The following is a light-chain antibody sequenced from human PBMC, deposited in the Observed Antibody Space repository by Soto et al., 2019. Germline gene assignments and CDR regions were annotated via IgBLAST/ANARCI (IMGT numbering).Light chain of an antibody. CDR3: SSYAGSNNLGV. CDR2: EVS. J-gene: IGLJ1*01. Sequence: QSALPQPPSASGSPGHSVTISCTGTSSDVGGYNYVSWYQQHPGKAPKLMIYEVSKRPSGVPDRFSGSKSGNTASLTVSGLQAEDEADYYCSSYAGSNNLGVFGTGTKVTVL. V-gene: IGLV2-8*01. CDR1: SSDVGGYNY.